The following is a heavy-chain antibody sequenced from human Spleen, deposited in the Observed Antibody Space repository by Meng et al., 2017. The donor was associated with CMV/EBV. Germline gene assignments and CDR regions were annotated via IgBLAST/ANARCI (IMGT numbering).Heavy chain of an antibody. CDR1: GFTFSGSA. CDR2: IRSKANSDAT. V-gene: IGHV3-73*01. CDR3: TSYSPVR. J-gene: IGHJ4*02. D-gene: IGHD3-10*02. Sequence: GESLKISCAASGFTFSGSAMHWVRQVSGKGLEWVGRIRSKANSDATAYAASVKGRFTISRDDSKNTAYLQMNSLKTEDTAVYYCTSYSPVRWGQGTLVTVSS.